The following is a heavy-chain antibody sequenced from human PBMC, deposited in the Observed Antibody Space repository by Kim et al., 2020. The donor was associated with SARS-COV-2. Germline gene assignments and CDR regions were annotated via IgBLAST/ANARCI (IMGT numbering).Heavy chain of an antibody. V-gene: IGHV1-69*01. CDR3: ARVDTIFGEAYWFDP. Sequence: QKFQGRVTITADESTSTAYMELSSLRSEDTAVYYCARVDTIFGEAYWFDPWGQGTLVTVSS. J-gene: IGHJ5*02. D-gene: IGHD3-9*01.